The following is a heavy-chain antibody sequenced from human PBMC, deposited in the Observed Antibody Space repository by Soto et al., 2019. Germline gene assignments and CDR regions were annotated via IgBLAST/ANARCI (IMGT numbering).Heavy chain of an antibody. CDR2: TYYRSKWYN. V-gene: IGHV6-1*01. CDR3: ARVRYSSGGYYYYGMDV. J-gene: IGHJ6*02. Sequence: SQTLSLPCAISGDSVSSNNAAWIWIRQSPSRGLEWLGRTYYRSKWYNDYAVSVKSRITINPDTAKNQFSLQVNSVTPEDTAVYYCARVRYSSGGYYYYGMDVWGQGTAVTVSS. D-gene: IGHD6-19*01. CDR1: GDSVSSNNAA.